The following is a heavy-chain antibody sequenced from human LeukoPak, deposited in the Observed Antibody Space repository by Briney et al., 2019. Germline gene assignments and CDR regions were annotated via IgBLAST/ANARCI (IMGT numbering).Heavy chain of an antibody. CDR1: GGSISSSNW. D-gene: IGHD2/OR15-2a*01. CDR2: ISTSGSTI. J-gene: IGHJ4*02. CDR3: ARDFSGPYYFDY. V-gene: IGHV3-11*04. Sequence: LSLTCAVSGGSISSSNWWSWVRQAPGKGLEWVSYISTSGSTIYYADSVKGRFTISRDNAKHSLYLQMNSLRAEDTAVYYCARDFSGPYYFDYWGQGTLVTVSS.